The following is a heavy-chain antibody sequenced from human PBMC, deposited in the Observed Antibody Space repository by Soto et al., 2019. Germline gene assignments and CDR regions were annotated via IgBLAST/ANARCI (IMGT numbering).Heavy chain of an antibody. D-gene: IGHD6-19*01. Sequence: SQTLSLTCAISGDSVSSNSAAWNWIRQSPSRGLEWLGRTYYRSKWYNDYAVSVKSRITINPDTSKNQFSLQLNSVTPEDTAVYYCARGVRSEHTYSSGWYVLGNGMDVWGQGTTVTVSS. CDR3: ARGVRSEHTYSSGWYVLGNGMDV. V-gene: IGHV6-1*01. CDR2: TYYRSKWYN. J-gene: IGHJ6*02. CDR1: GDSVSSNSAA.